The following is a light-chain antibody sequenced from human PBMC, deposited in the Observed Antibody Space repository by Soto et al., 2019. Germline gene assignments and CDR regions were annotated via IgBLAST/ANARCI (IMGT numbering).Light chain of an antibody. Sequence: ILLTQSPSTLSVSPGERATLSCRASQSVSSNLAWYQQKPGQAPRLLIYGASTRATGIPARFSGSGSGTEFTLTISSLQSEDFAVYYCQQYNNWPPEKTFGQGTKVDIK. CDR3: QQYNNWPPEKT. V-gene: IGKV3-15*01. J-gene: IGKJ1*01. CDR2: GAS. CDR1: QSVSSN.